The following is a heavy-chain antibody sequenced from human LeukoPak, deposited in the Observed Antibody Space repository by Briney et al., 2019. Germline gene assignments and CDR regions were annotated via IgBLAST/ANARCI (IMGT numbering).Heavy chain of an antibody. CDR1: GFTFSSYA. V-gene: IGHV3-30-3*01. CDR2: ISYDGSNK. J-gene: IGHJ4*02. CDR3: ARGQYYDFWSGHV. Sequence: GGSLRLSCAASGFTFSSYAMHWVRQAPGKGLEWVAVISYDGSNKYYADSVKGRFTISRDNSKNTLYLQMNSLRAEDTAVYYCARGQYYDFWSGHVWGQGTLVTVSS. D-gene: IGHD3-3*01.